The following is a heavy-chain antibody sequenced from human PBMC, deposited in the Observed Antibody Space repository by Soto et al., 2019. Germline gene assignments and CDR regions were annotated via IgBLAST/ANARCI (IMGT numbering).Heavy chain of an antibody. CDR1: GDSVSSNSAA. CDR2: TYYRSKWYN. J-gene: IGHJ4*01. D-gene: IGHD6-13*01. V-gene: IGHV6-1*01. Sequence: QVQLQQSGPGLVKPSQTLSLTCAISGDSVSSNSAAWNWIRQSPSRGLEWLGRTYYRSKWYNDYAVSVKSPITIHPHPSHTHFSLQLHSVTPEATALYYFSHIAAAGPTDYWGHGTLVTVSS. CDR3: SHIAAAGPTDY.